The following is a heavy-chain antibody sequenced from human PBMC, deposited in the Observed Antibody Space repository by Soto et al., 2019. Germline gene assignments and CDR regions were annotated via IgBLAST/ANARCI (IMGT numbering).Heavy chain of an antibody. V-gene: IGHV3-23*01. J-gene: IGHJ4*02. Sequence: GSLRLSCAASGFTFSSYAMGWVRQAPGKGLEWVSAISGSGGSTYYADSVKGRFTISRDNSNDTLYLRMNSLRAEDTAVYYCAKSHDSLAAYFDYWGQGTLVTVSS. CDR1: GFTFSSYA. CDR3: AKSHDSLAAYFDY. CDR2: ISGSGGST. D-gene: IGHD3-3*01.